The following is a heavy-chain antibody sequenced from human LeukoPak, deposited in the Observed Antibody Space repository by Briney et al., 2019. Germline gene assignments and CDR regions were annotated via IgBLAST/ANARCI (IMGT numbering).Heavy chain of an antibody. D-gene: IGHD3-16*01. J-gene: IGHJ3*02. CDR3: ARFDYVWETHGMDAFDI. V-gene: IGHV4-38-2*01. CDR2: INHGGST. CDR1: GYSIRNGYS. Sequence: PSQTLSLTCGVSGYSIRNGYSWDWMRQAPGKGLEWIGIINHGGSTTYNASLRSRATISLVTSNNAFSLSLRTVTAADTAVYYCARFDYVWETHGMDAFDIWGHGTMVTVSS.